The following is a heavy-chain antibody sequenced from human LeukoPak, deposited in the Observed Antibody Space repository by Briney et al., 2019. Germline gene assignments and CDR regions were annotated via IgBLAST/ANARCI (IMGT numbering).Heavy chain of an antibody. J-gene: IGHJ3*01. CDR3: ARGGYSDSSGYYPNDAFDF. Sequence: PGGSLRLSCAASGFTFSSYSMNWVRQAPGKGLEWVSSISSSSSYIYYADSVKGRFTISRDNAKNSLYLQMNSLRAEDTAVYYCARGGYSDSSGYYPNDAFDFWGQGTMVTVSS. CDR2: ISSSSSYI. D-gene: IGHD3-22*01. V-gene: IGHV3-21*01. CDR1: GFTFSSYS.